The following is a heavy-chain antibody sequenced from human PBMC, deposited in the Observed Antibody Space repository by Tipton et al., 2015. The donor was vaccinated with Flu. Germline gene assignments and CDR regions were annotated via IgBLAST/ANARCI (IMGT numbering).Heavy chain of an antibody. V-gene: IGHV3-7*01. CDR1: GFTFSSYW. J-gene: IGHJ3*02. CDR3: ARDSPMIVVVTTDAFDI. Sequence: EASGFTFSSYWMSWVRQAPGKGLEWVANIKQDGSEKYYVDSVKGRFTISRDNAKNSLYLQMNSLRAEDTAVYYCARDSPMIVVVTTDAFDIWGQGTMVTVSS. CDR2: IKQDGSEK. D-gene: IGHD3-22*01.